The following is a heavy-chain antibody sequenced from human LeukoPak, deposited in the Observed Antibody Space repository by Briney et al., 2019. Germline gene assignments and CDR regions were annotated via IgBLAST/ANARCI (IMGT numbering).Heavy chain of an antibody. D-gene: IGHD6-13*01. CDR1: GFPFSSYG. J-gene: IGHJ6*02. Sequence: GRSLRLSCAASGFPFSSYGMHWVRQAPGKGLEWVAVISYDGSNKYFVDSVKGRFTISRDNSKNTLYLQMDSLRAEDTALYYCAKDLRVAAAGTGMDVWGQATKLTVSS. CDR2: ISYDGSNK. V-gene: IGHV3-30*18. CDR3: AKDLRVAAAGTGMDV.